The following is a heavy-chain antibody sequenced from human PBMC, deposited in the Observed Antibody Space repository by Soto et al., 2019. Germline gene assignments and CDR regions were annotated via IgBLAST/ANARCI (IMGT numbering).Heavy chain of an antibody. V-gene: IGHV1-2*02. CDR1: GYTFTGYY. J-gene: IGHJ3*02. D-gene: IGHD3-16*02. CDR3: ARQQRYMATINNDAFDI. Sequence: ASVKVSCKASGYTFTGYYMHWVRQAPGQGLEWMGWINPNSGGTNYAQKFQGRVTMTRDTSISTAYMELSRLRSDDTAVYYCARQQRYMATINNDAFDIWGQGTMVTVSS. CDR2: INPNSGGT.